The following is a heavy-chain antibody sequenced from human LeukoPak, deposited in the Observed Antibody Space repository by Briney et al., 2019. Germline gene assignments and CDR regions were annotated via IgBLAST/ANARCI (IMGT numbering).Heavy chain of an antibody. J-gene: IGHJ4*02. CDR3: AKEGTAMASSYFDY. V-gene: IGHV3-66*02. CDR2: IYGDGRT. Sequence: PGGSLRLSCVVSGFSVSNNYIIWVRRAPGNGLERVSVIYGDGRTSHSASVRGRFTISRDNSDNTLYLQMNNLRDEDTAMYYCAKEGTAMASSYFDYWGQGTLITVSS. D-gene: IGHD5-18*01. CDR1: GFSVSNNY.